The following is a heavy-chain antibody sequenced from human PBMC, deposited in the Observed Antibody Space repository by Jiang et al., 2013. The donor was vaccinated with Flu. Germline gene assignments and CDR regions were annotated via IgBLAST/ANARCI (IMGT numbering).Heavy chain of an antibody. V-gene: IGHV1-2*04. CDR3: ARDEMGYCSSTSCSINAFDI. D-gene: IGHD2-2*01. J-gene: IGHJ3*02. Sequence: EVKKPGASVKVSCKASGYTFTGYYMHWVRQAPGQGLEWMGWINPNSGGTNYAQKFQGWVTMTRDTSISTAYMELSRLRSDDTAVYYCARDEMGYCSSTSCSINAFDIWGQGTMVTVSS. CDR2: INPNSGGT. CDR1: GYTFTGYY.